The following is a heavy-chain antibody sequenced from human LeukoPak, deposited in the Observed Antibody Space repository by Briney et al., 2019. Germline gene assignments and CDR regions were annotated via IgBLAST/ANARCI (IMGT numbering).Heavy chain of an antibody. CDR1: GFTFSSYS. Sequence: GGSLRLSCAASGFTFSSYSMNWVRQAPGKGLEWVPSISSSSSYIYYADSVKGRFTISRDNAKNSLYLQMNSLRAEDTAVYYCAKAASSSWPSYYYGMDVWGQGTTVTVSS. CDR3: AKAASSSWPSYYYGMDV. J-gene: IGHJ6*02. V-gene: IGHV3-21*04. CDR2: ISSSSSYI. D-gene: IGHD6-13*01.